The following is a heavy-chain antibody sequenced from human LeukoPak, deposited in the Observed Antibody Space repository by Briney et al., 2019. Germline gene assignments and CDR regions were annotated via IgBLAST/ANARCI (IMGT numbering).Heavy chain of an antibody. Sequence: SETLSLTCTVSGGSINSGSYYWGWIRQPPGKGLEWIGYIYYSGSTNYNPSLKSRVTISVDTSKNQFSLKLSSVTAADTAVYYCARDDSLYWYFDLWGRGTLVTVSS. CDR3: ARDDSLYWYFDL. CDR1: GGSINSGSYY. J-gene: IGHJ2*01. CDR2: IYYSGST. D-gene: IGHD2-15*01. V-gene: IGHV4-61*01.